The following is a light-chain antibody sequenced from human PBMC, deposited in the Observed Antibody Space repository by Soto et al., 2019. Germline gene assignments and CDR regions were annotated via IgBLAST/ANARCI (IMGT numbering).Light chain of an antibody. Sequence: QPASVSWFPRQAVPLSFPGTHKDVGGYNSVSWYQHHPGKAPKLILYDVGDRPSGVSYRFSGSKSGNTASLTISGLQAADEADYFCSSYTSSMTNVFGSGTKVTVL. J-gene: IGLJ1*01. V-gene: IGLV2-14*03. CDR2: DVG. CDR3: SSYTSSMTNV. CDR1: HKDVGGYNS.